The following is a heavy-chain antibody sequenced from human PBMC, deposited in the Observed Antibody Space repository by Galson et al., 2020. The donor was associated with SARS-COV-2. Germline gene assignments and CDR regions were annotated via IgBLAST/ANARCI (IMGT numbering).Heavy chain of an antibody. V-gene: IGHV3-30*04. CDR3: ARELGSGFDP. J-gene: IGHJ5*02. CDR2: ISYDGSNK. Sequence: QLGESLKISCAASGFTLSSYAMHWVRQAPGKGLEWVAVISYDGSNKYYADSVKGRFTISRDNSKNTLYLQMNSLRAEDTAVYYCARELGSGFDPWGQGTLVTVSS. CDR1: GFTLSSYA.